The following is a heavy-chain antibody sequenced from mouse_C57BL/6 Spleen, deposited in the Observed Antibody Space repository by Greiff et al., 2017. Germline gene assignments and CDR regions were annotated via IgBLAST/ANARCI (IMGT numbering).Heavy chain of an antibody. V-gene: IGHV1-26*01. CDR2: INPNNGGT. CDR1: GYTFTDYY. Sequence: EVQLQQSGPELVKPGASVKISCKASGYTFTDYYMNWVKQSHGKSLEWIGDINPNNGGTSYNQKFKGKATLTVDKSSSTAYMELRSLTSEDSAVYYCARDWLTGRDYWGQGTTLTVSS. D-gene: IGHD4-1*01. CDR3: ARDWLTGRDY. J-gene: IGHJ2*01.